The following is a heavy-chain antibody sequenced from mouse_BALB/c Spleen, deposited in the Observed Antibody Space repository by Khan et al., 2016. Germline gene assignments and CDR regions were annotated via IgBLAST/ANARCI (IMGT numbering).Heavy chain of an antibody. CDR3: ARGSAAYYRNDGGAMEY. CDR1: GYTFTTAG. CDR2: INTHSGVP. J-gene: IGHJ4*01. Sequence: QIQLVQSGPELKKPGETVRISCKASGYTFTTAGIQWVQKMPGKGLKWIGWINTHSGVPKYAEDFKGRFAFSLEISVNTAYLQITNLKTEDTATYFCARGSAAYYRNDGGAMEYWGQGTSVTVSS. D-gene: IGHD2-14*01. V-gene: IGHV9-4*02.